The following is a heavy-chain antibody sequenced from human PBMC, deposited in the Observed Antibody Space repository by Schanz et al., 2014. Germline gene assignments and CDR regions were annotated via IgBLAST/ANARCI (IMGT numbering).Heavy chain of an antibody. CDR3: ARQRSYFYAMDV. CDR1: GFTVTSYY. CDR2: ISSVGISK. J-gene: IGHJ6*02. V-gene: IGHV3-11*01. Sequence: VQLVESGGGLVQPGGSLRLSCAASGFTVTSYYMSWVRQAPGKGLEWVSYISSVGISKYYADPVKGRFTISRDSAKNSLYLQMNSLRAEDTAVYYCARQRSYFYAMDVWGQGTTVTVSS.